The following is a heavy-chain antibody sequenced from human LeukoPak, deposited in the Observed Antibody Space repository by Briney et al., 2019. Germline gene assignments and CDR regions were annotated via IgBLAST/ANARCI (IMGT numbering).Heavy chain of an antibody. CDR1: GFTFRNYG. J-gene: IGHJ4*02. CDR2: IGDDGTNK. D-gene: IGHD5-24*01. Sequence: GGSLRLSCAASGFTFRNYGMHWVRQAPGKGLEWVAFIGDDGTNKNYADSVKGRFTISRDNSKNTLYLQMNSLRLEDTAVYYCSKDHRMSTIIWGQGTLVTVSS. V-gene: IGHV3-30*02. CDR3: SKDHRMSTII.